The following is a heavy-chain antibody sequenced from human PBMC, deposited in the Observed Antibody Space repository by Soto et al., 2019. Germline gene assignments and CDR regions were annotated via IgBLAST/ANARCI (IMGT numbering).Heavy chain of an antibody. V-gene: IGHV3-33*01. D-gene: IGHD3-22*01. CDR1: GFTFSSYG. Sequence: PGGSLRLSCAASGFTFSSYGMHWVRQAPGKGLEWVAVIWYDGSNKYYADSVKGRFTISRDNSKNTLYLQMNSLRAEDTAVYYCARATYYYDSSGSYYGMDVWAQGTTVTVS. J-gene: IGHJ6*02. CDR3: ARATYYYDSSGSYYGMDV. CDR2: IWYDGSNK.